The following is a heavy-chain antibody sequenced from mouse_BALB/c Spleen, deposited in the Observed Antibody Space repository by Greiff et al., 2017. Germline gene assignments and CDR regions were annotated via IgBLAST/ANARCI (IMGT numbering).Heavy chain of an antibody. CDR1: GFTFSSYA. J-gene: IGHJ4*01. D-gene: IGHD1-1*01. CDR2: ISSGGST. Sequence: EVQRVESGGGLVKPGGSLKLSCAASGFTFSSYAMSWVRQTPEKRLEWVASISSGGSTYYPDSVKGRFTISRDNARNILYLQMSSLRSEDTAMYYCAREDGITTVVARGAMDYWGQGTSVTVSS. V-gene: IGHV5-6-5*01. CDR3: AREDGITTVVARGAMDY.